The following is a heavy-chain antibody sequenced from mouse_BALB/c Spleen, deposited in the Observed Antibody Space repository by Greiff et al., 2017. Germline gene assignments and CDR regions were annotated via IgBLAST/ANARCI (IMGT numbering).Heavy chain of an antibody. D-gene: IGHD1-1*01. CDR3: ARSIYYGSSSYYFDY. V-gene: IGHV1-63*02. CDR2: IYPGGGYT. CDR1: GYTFTNYW. J-gene: IGHJ2*01. Sequence: QVQLKESGAELVRPGTSVKISCKASGYTFTNYWLGWVKQRPGHGLEWIGDIYPGGGYTNYNEKFKGKATLTADTSSSTAYMQLSSLTSEDSAVYFCARSIYYGSSSYYFDYWGQGTTLTVSS.